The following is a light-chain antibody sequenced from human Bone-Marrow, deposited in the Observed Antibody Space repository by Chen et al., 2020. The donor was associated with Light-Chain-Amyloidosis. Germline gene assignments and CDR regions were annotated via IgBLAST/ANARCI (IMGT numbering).Light chain of an antibody. CDR2: RAS. V-gene: IGKV3-20*01. CDR3: QKYEDSPALT. Sequence: EIVLTQSPSTLSLSPGERVTLSCRARLSVSYSSLAWYQQKPGQAPRLLIYRASTKAAGIPDRFSGSGSGTDFTLYISRLKPEDLAWNKCQKYEDSPALTFGGGTKVEIK. J-gene: IGKJ4*01. CDR1: LSVSYSS.